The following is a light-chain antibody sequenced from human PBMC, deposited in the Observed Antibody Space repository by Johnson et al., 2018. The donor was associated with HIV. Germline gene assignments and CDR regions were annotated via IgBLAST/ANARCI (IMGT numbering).Light chain of an antibody. CDR2: DNN. V-gene: IGLV1-51*01. Sequence: QSVLTQPPSVSAAPGQKVTISCSGSSSNIGNNYVSWYQQVPGTAPKLLIFDNNKRPSGIPDRFSGSKSGTSATLGITGLQTGDEADYYCGTWDSSLSVYVFGTGPKVTVL. CDR3: GTWDSSLSVYV. CDR1: SSNIGNNY. J-gene: IGLJ1*01.